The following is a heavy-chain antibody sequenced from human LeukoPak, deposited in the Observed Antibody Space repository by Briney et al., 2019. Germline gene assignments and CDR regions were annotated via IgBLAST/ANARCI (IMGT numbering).Heavy chain of an antibody. CDR1: GYTFTSYD. CDR3: ARTDQDYYDSAGFDY. V-gene: IGHV1-8*03. D-gene: IGHD3-22*01. CDR2: MNPNSGNT. J-gene: IGHJ4*02. Sequence: ASVKVSCKASGYTFTSYDINWVRQATGQGLEWMGWMNPNSGNTGYAQKFQGRVNITRNTSISTAYMELSSLRSEDTAVYYCARTDQDYYDSAGFDYWGQGTLVTVSS.